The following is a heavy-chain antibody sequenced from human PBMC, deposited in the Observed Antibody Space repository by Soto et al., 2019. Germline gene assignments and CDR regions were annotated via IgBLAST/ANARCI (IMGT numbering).Heavy chain of an antibody. D-gene: IGHD4-17*01. CDR2: IYYSGST. V-gene: IGHV4-59*08. J-gene: IGHJ5*02. CDR3: ARLLRSRAACSDP. CDR1: GGSISSYY. Sequence: SETLSLTCTVSGGSISSYYWSWIRQPPGKGLEWIGYIYYSGSTNYNPSLKSRVTISVDTSKNQFSLKLSSVTAADTAVYYCARLLRSRAACSDPWGQGTLLTVS.